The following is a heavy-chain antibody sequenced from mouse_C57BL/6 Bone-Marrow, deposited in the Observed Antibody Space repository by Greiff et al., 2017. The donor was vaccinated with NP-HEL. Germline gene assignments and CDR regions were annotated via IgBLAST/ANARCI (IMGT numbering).Heavy chain of an antibody. Sequence: EVKLMESGGGLVKPGGSLKLSCAASGFTFSSYAMSWVRQTPEKRLEWVATISDGGSYTYYPDNVKGRFTISRDNAKNNLYLQMSHLKSEDTAMYYCAKLGRHDAMDYWGQGTSVTVSS. J-gene: IGHJ4*01. CDR3: AKLGRHDAMDY. CDR1: GFTFSSYA. D-gene: IGHD4-1*01. V-gene: IGHV5-4*03. CDR2: ISDGGSYT.